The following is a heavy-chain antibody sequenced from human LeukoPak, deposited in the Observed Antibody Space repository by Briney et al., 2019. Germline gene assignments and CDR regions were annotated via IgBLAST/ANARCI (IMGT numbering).Heavy chain of an antibody. Sequence: PSETLSLTCAVYGGSFSGYYWSWIRQPPGKGLEWVSVIYSGDRTYYADSVKGRFTISRDSSKNTLYLQMNNLRVEDTAVYYCERVSMSQYWGQGTLVTVSS. CDR3: ERVSMSQY. D-gene: IGHD5/OR15-5a*01. CDR2: IYSGDRT. J-gene: IGHJ4*02. V-gene: IGHV3-53*01. CDR1: GGSFSGYY.